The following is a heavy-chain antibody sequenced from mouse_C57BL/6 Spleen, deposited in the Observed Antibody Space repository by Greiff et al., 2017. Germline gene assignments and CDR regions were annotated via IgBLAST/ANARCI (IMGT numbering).Heavy chain of an antibody. Sequence: EVKLLESGPGLVKPSQSLSLTCSVTGYSITSCYYWNWIRPFPGNKLERMGYISYDGSNNYNPSLKNRISITRDTSKNPLFLQLNSVTTEDTATYYCAREGLSNYFDYWGQGTTLTVSS. V-gene: IGHV3-6*01. CDR1: GYSITSCYY. CDR3: AREGLSNYFDY. J-gene: IGHJ2*01. D-gene: IGHD3-1*01. CDR2: ISYDGSN.